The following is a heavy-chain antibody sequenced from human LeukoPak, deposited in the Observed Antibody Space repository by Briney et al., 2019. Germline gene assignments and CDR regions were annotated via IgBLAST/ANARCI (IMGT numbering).Heavy chain of an antibody. J-gene: IGHJ4*02. Sequence: PGGSLRLSCAASGFTFSSYAMHWVRQAPGKGLEWVAVISYDGSNKYYADSVKGRFTISRDNSKNTLYLQVNSLRAEDTAVYYCARDFSFTSSWLTDYWGQGTLVTVSS. CDR3: ARDFSFTSSWLTDY. D-gene: IGHD6-13*01. CDR2: ISYDGSNK. V-gene: IGHV3-30*04. CDR1: GFTFSSYA.